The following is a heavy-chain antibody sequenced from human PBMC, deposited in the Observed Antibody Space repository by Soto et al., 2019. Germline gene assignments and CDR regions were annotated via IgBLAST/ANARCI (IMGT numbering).Heavy chain of an antibody. Sequence: QVQLVESGGGVVQPGRSLRLSCAASGFTFSSYAMHWVRQAPGKGLEWVAVISYDGSNKYYADSVKGRFTISRDNSKNTLYLQMNSRRAEDTAVYYCAAGYSSGWRLIYYGMDVWGQGTTVTVSS. D-gene: IGHD6-19*01. CDR2: ISYDGSNK. CDR1: GFTFSSYA. CDR3: AAGYSSGWRLIYYGMDV. V-gene: IGHV3-30-3*01. J-gene: IGHJ6*02.